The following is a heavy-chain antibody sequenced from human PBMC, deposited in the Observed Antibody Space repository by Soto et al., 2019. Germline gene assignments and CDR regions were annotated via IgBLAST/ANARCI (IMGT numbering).Heavy chain of an antibody. Sequence: QVQLVQSGAEEKKPGASVKVSCKASGYTFTSYAMHWVRQAPGQRLEWMGWINAGNGNTKYSQKFQGRVTITRDTSSSTAYMERSSLRSEDAAVYYCAGEAYGGEFAYWGQGTLVTVSS. D-gene: IGHD4-17*01. CDR3: AGEAYGGEFAY. J-gene: IGHJ4*02. CDR1: GYTFTSYA. V-gene: IGHV1-3*05. CDR2: INAGNGNT.